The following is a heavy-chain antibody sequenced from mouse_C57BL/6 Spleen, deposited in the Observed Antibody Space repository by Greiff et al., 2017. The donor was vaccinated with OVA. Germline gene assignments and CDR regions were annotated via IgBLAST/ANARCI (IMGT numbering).Heavy chain of an antibody. V-gene: IGHV1-54*01. CDR3: ARSHYYCDY. CDR2: INPGSGGT. J-gene: IGHJ2*01. Sequence: QVQLQQSGAELVRPGTSVKVSCKASGYAFTNYLIEWVKQRPGQGLEWIGVINPGSGGTNYNEKFKGKATLTADKSSSTAYMQLSSLTSEDSAVYFCARSHYYCDYWGQGTTLPVSS. CDR1: GYAFTNYL. D-gene: IGHD1-2*01.